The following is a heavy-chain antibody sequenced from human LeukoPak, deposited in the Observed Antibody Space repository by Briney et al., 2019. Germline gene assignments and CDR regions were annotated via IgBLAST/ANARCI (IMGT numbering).Heavy chain of an antibody. CDR3: ASGNCSGGSCYSDY. Sequence: SETLSLTCTVSGGSISSSSYYWGWIRQPPGKGLEWIGSIYYSGCTYYNPSPKSRVTISVDTSKNQFSLKLSSVTAADTAVYYCASGNCSGGSCYSDYWGQGTLVTVSS. J-gene: IGHJ4*02. CDR2: IYYSGCT. V-gene: IGHV4-39*01. CDR1: GGSISSSSYY. D-gene: IGHD2-15*01.